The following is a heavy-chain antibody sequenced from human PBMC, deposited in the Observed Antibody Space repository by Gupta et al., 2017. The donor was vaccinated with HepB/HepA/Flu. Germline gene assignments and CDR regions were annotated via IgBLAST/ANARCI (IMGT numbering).Heavy chain of an antibody. CDR1: GFTFDDYA. CDR2: ISWNSGSI. D-gene: IGHD2-21*02. V-gene: IGHV3-9*01. CDR3: AKAPAAVVTAGVDY. J-gene: IGHJ4*02. Sequence: EVQLVESGGGLVQPGRSLRLSCAASGFTFDDYAMHWVRQAPGKGLEWVSGISWNSGSIGYADSVKGRFTISRDNAKNSLYLQMNSLRAEDTALYYCAKAPAAVVTAGVDYWGQGTLVTVSS.